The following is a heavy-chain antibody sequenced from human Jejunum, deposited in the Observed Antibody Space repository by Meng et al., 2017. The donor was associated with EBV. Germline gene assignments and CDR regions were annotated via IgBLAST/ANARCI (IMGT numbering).Heavy chain of an antibody. CDR3: AHFYDSSGYTDS. CDR1: GFSLSTIGVG. Sequence: QLPLKESRPTLVKPPQTPTLTCTFSGFSLSTIGVGVSWIRQPPGKALEWLALIYWDDDQRFSPSLRSRLTITKDTSKNQVVLTMTNMDPADTGTYFCAHFYDSSGYTDSWGQGTLVTVSS. D-gene: IGHD3-22*01. J-gene: IGHJ5*01. V-gene: IGHV2-5*02. CDR2: IYWDDDQ.